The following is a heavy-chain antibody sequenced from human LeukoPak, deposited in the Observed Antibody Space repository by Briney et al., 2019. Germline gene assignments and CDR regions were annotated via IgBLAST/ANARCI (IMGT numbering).Heavy chain of an antibody. J-gene: IGHJ4*02. CDR2: ISYHGGNE. V-gene: IGHV3-30*04. CDR1: GFTFSTYP. Sequence: HPGGSLRLSCEASGFTFSTYPMHWVRQAPDKGLEWVAMISYHGGNEYYADSVKGRFTISRDNSKNTLFLQMNNPRVEDTAIYYCARVHDTTGYYHYFDSWGQGTLVTVSS. CDR3: ARVHDTTGYYHYFDS. D-gene: IGHD3-9*01.